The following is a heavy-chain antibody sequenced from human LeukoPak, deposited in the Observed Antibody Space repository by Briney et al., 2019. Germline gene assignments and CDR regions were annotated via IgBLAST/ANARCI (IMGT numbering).Heavy chain of an antibody. CDR1: GGSISSHY. CDR2: IYYSGST. D-gene: IGHD3-22*01. Sequence: KPSETLSLTCTVSGGSISSHYWSWIRQPPGKGLEWIGYIYYSGSTNYNPSLKSRVTISVDTSKNQFSLKLSSVTAADTAVYYCARGHCNYYDSGGCYYFDYWGQGTLVTVSS. V-gene: IGHV4-59*11. CDR3: ARGHCNYYDSGGCYYFDY. J-gene: IGHJ4*02.